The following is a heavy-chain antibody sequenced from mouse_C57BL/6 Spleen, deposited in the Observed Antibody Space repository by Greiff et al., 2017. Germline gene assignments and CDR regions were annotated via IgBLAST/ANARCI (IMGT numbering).Heavy chain of an antibody. CDR3: AREGDPWAY. V-gene: IGHV5-4*01. CDR2: ISDGGSYT. CDR1: GFTFSSYA. Sequence: EVKLVESGGGLVKPGGSLKLSCAASGFTFSSYAMSWVRQTPEKRLEWVATISDGGSYTYYPDNVKGRFTISRDNAKNNLYLQMSHLKSEDTAMYYCAREGDPWAYWGQGTLVTVSA. J-gene: IGHJ3*01.